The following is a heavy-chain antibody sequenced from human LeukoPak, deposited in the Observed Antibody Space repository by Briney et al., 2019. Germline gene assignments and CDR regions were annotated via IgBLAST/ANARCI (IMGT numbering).Heavy chain of an antibody. V-gene: IGHV3-23*01. CDR2: ISGSGGST. CDR1: GFTFSSYG. CDR3: AKGSGYSGYDYDY. Sequence: GGSLRLSCAASGFTFSSYGMHWVRQAPGKGLEWVSAISGSGGSTYYADSVKGRFTISRDNSKNTLYLQMNSLRAEDTAVYYCAKGSGYSGYDYDYWGQGTLVTVSS. J-gene: IGHJ4*02. D-gene: IGHD5-12*01.